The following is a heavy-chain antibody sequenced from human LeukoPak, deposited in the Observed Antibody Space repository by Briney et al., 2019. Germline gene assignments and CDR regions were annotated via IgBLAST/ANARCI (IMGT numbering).Heavy chain of an antibody. CDR2: INPNSGGT. CDR3: ARDRRSLRYFDWFPDY. Sequence: ASVKVSCKASGYTFTGYYMHWVRQAPGQGLEWMGWINPNSGGTNYAQQFQGRVTMTRDTSISTAYMELSRLRSDDTAVYYCARDRRSLRYFDWFPDYWGQGTLVTVSS. V-gene: IGHV1-2*02. D-gene: IGHD3-9*01. CDR1: GYTFTGYY. J-gene: IGHJ4*02.